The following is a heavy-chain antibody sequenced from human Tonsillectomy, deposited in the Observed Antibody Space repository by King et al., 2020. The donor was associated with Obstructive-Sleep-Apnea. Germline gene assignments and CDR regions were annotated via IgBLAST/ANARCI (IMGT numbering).Heavy chain of an antibody. J-gene: IGHJ4*02. CDR2: IQYDGRNN. CDR3: ARDLSAYCSSINCYGVFDY. D-gene: IGHD2-2*01. Sequence: VQLVESGGGVVQPGRSLRLACAASEFTLGTFGMHWVRQAPGKGLEWVAFIQYDGRNNYYADSVKGRFTISRDNSKNTLYLQMNSLRAEDTAVYYCARDLSAYCSSINCYGVFDYWDQGTLVTVSS. CDR1: EFTLGTFG. V-gene: IGHV3-30*02.